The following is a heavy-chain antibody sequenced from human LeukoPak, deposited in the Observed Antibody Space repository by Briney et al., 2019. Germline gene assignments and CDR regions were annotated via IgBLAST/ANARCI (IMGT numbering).Heavy chain of an antibody. V-gene: IGHV3-21*01. D-gene: IGHD1-26*01. CDR1: GFTVSSNY. J-gene: IGHJ6*03. CDR2: ISSSSSYI. CDR3: ARAYSERYGLGYYYMDV. Sequence: GGSLRLSCAASGFTVSSNYMSWVRQAPGKGLEWVSSISSSSSYIYYADSVKGRFTISRDNAKKSVYLQMNSLRAEDTAVYYCARAYSERYGLGYYYMDVWGKGTTVTISS.